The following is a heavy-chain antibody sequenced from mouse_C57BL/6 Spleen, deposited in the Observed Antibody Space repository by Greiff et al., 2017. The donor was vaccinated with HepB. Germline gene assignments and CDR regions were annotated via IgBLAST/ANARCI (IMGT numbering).Heavy chain of an antibody. J-gene: IGHJ3*01. CDR1: GYTFTDYY. Sequence: VQLQQSGPVLVKPGASVKMSCKASGYTFTDYYMNWVKQSHGKSLEWIGVINPYNGGTSYNQKFKGKATLTVDKSSSTAYMELNSLTSEDSAVYYCAREGYDYDLRWFAYWGQGTLVTVSA. CDR2: INPYNGGT. CDR3: AREGYDYDLRWFAY. V-gene: IGHV1-19*01. D-gene: IGHD2-4*01.